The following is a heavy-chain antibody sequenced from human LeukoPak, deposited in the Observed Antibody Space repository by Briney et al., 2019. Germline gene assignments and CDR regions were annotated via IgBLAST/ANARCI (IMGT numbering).Heavy chain of an antibody. CDR2: ISSSGGTI. J-gene: IGHJ3*01. CDR1: GFTFSDYY. D-gene: IGHD6-13*01. CDR3: ARDLITYTSSWYSPPDALDF. V-gene: IGHV3-11*04. Sequence: GGSLRLSCAASGFTFSDYYMSWIRQAPGKGLEWVSYISSSGGTIYYADSVKGRFTISRDNAKNSLYLQMNSLRAEDTAVYYCARDLITYTSSWYSPPDALDFWGQGTMVTVSS.